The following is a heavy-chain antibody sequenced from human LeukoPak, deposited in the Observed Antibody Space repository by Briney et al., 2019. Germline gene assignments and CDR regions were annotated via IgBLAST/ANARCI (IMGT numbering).Heavy chain of an antibody. CDR3: ARDLNDSSGYCFDY. CDR2: ISSSSSYI. D-gene: IGHD3-22*01. J-gene: IGHJ4*02. V-gene: IGHV3-21*01. Sequence: GGSLRLSCAASGFTFSSYSMNWVRQAPGKGLEWVSSISSSSSYIYYADSVKGRFTISRDNAKSSLYLQMNSLRAEDTAVYYCARDLNDSSGYCFDYWGQGTLVTVSS. CDR1: GFTFSSYS.